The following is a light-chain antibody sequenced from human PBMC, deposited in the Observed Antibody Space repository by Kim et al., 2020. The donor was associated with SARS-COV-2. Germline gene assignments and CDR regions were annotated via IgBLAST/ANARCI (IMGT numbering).Light chain of an antibody. J-gene: IGKJ1*01. CDR2: DAS. CDR1: KSMSRD. V-gene: IGKV3-11*01. Sequence: GERATVSGRASKSMSRDLAWDQQRPGKATRGLIFDASHRATGIPARLSGSGSGTDFTRTISSLEPEDVAVYYCQQRSNWTLGQGTKVDIK. CDR3: QQRSNWT.